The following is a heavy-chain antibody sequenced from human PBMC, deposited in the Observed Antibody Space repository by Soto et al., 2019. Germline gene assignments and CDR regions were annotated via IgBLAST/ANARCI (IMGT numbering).Heavy chain of an antibody. CDR1: GGSFSGYY. CDR2: INHSGST. Sequence: SKTLSLTCAVYGGSFSGYYWSWIRQPPGKGLEWIGEINHSGSTNYNPSLKSRVTISVDTSKNQFSLKLSSVTAADTAVYYCARVFLVVNWFDPWGQGTLVTVSS. D-gene: IGHD3-22*01. V-gene: IGHV4-34*01. CDR3: ARVFLVVNWFDP. J-gene: IGHJ5*02.